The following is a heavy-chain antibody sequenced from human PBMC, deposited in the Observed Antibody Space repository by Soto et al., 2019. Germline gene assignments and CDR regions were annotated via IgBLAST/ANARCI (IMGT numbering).Heavy chain of an antibody. D-gene: IGHD6-19*01. V-gene: IGHV4-34*01. Sequence: SETLSLTCAVYGGSFSGYYWSWIRQPPGKGLEWIGEINHSGSTNYNPSLKSRVTISVDTSKNQFSLKLSSVTAADTAVYYCARGQRGSGWFDYWGQGTLVTVSS. CDR1: GGSFSGYY. CDR3: ARGQRGSGWFDY. J-gene: IGHJ4*02. CDR2: INHSGST.